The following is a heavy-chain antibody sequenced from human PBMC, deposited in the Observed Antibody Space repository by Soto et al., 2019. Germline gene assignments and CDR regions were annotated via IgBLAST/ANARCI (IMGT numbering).Heavy chain of an antibody. CDR1: GDTFSSFA. CDR2: IIPIFRTP. V-gene: IGHV1-69*12. D-gene: IGHD1-1*01. CDR3: ARDDDREQLGGNYYYALDV. Sequence: QVQLVQSGAEVRKPGSSVKVSCKASGDTFSSFAISWVRQAPGQGLEWMGGIIPIFRTPKYAQKFQGRVTIIADEFTNTASMELSSLRSEDTAVYYCARDDDREQLGGNYYYALDVWGQGTTVIVSS. J-gene: IGHJ6*02.